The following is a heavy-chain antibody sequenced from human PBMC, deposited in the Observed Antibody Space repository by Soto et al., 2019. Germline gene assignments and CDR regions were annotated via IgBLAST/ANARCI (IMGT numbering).Heavy chain of an antibody. CDR2: IYHSGST. Sequence: SSETLSLTCAVSGGSISSGGDSWNWIRQPPGKGLEWIGYIYHSGSTPYNPSLKSRVTISVDKSKNQFSLKLSSVPAADTAVYSCVRSYRAVAVAGGFSRFDPWGPGTLVTVSS. J-gene: IGHJ5*02. D-gene: IGHD6-19*01. CDR3: VRSYRAVAVAGGFSRFDP. V-gene: IGHV4-30-2*01. CDR1: GGSISSGGDS.